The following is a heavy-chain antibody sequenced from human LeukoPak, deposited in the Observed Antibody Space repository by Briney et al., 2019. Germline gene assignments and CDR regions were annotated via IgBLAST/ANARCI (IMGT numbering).Heavy chain of an antibody. D-gene: IGHD4-17*01. CDR3: AKGGATVIDY. J-gene: IGHJ4*02. CDR2: INSDGSST. V-gene: IGHV3-74*01. Sequence: GGSLRLSCVSSGFTFSSYAVIWVRQAPGKELVWVSRINSDGSSTTSADSVKGRFTISRDNAKNTLYLQMNSLRAEDTAVYYCAKGGATVIDYWGQGTPVTVSS. CDR1: GFTFSSYA.